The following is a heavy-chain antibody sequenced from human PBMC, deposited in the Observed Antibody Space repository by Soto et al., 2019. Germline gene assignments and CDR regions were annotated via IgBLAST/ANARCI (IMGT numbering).Heavy chain of an antibody. CDR2: ISAYNGNT. V-gene: IGHV1-18*01. D-gene: IGHD3-10*01. CDR3: AREWYMVRGVKNYYYGMDV. Sequence: QVQLVQSGAEVKKPGASVKVSCKASGYTFTSYGISWVRQAPGQGLEWMGWISAYNGNTNYAQKLQGRVTMTTDTXXSXAXXELRSLRSDDTAVYYCAREWYMVRGVKNYYYGMDVWGQGTTVTVSS. CDR1: GYTFTSYG. J-gene: IGHJ6*02.